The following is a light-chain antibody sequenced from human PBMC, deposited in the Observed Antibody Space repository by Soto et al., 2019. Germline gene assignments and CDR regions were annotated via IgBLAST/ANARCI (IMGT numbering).Light chain of an antibody. CDR1: QGITNY. J-gene: IGKJ5*01. Sequence: IQMTHSPSSLSASVGDRVTITFRSSQGITNYLAWYQRKPGKVPKLLIYAASTLQSGVPSRFSGSGSGTDFTLTISSLQPEDVATYYCQNYKSALRINFGQGTRLEIK. CDR2: AAS. CDR3: QNYKSALRIN. V-gene: IGKV1-27*01.